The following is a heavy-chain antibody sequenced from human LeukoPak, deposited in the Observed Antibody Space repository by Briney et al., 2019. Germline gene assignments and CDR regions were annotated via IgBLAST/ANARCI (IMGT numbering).Heavy chain of an antibody. J-gene: IGHJ5*02. CDR1: GGSFSGYY. CDR3: ARVLPGYYYDSSGYRLNWFDP. Sequence: SETLSLTCAVYGGSFSGYYWSWIRQPPGKGLEWIGEINHSGSTNYNPSLKSRVTISADTSKNQFSLKLSSVTAADTAVYYCARVLPGYYYDSSGYRLNWFDPWGQGTLVIVSS. D-gene: IGHD3-22*01. CDR2: INHSGST. V-gene: IGHV4-34*01.